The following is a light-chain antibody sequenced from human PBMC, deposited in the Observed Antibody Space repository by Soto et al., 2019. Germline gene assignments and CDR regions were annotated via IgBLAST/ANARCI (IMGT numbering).Light chain of an antibody. CDR1: SGHSTYA. J-gene: IGLJ3*02. V-gene: IGLV4-69*01. CDR3: QTWGTGTWV. Sequence: QSVLTQPPSASASLGDSVKLTCTLSSGHSTYAIAWHQQQPEKGPRYLMKLNSDGSHSKGDGIPDRFSGSSSGAERYLTISSLQSEDEADYYCQTWGTGTWVFGGGTKLTVL. CDR2: LNSDGSH.